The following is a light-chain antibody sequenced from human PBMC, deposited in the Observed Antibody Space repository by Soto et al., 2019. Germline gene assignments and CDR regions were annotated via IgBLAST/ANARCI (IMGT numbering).Light chain of an antibody. CDR2: EGS. J-gene: IGLJ2*01. CDR1: SSDVGSYNL. V-gene: IGLV2-23*01. Sequence: QSALTQPASESGSPGQSITISCTGTSSDVGSYNLVSWYQQHPGKAPKLMIYEGSKRPSGVSNRFSGSKSGNTASLTISGLKAEDEADYYCCSYAASSTLVFGGGNKVTVL. CDR3: CSYAASSTLV.